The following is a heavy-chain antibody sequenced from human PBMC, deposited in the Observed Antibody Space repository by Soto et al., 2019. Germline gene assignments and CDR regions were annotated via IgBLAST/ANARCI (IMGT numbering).Heavy chain of an antibody. Sequence: QVQLVQSGAEEKKPGASVKVSCKASGYTFTSYAMHWVRQAPGQRLEWMGWINAGNGHTKYSQKFQGRVTITRDTSASTAYMELSSLRSEDTALYYCASESYGGEFDYWGQGTLVTVSS. D-gene: IGHD4-17*01. V-gene: IGHV1-3*05. CDR3: ASESYGGEFDY. CDR2: INAGNGHT. CDR1: GYTFTSYA. J-gene: IGHJ4*02.